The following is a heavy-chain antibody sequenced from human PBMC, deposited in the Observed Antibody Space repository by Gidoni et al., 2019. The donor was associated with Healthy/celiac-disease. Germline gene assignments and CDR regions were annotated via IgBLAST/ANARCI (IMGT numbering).Heavy chain of an antibody. CDR3: ARLGSSSYTYWFDP. Sequence: QVQLQESGPGLVKPSETLSLTCSVSGGSISSYYWSWIRQPPGKGLEWIGYIYYSGSTNYNPSLKSRVTISVDTSKNQFSLKLSSVTAADTAVYYCARLGSSSYTYWFDPWGQGTLVTVSS. V-gene: IGHV4-59*08. CDR1: GGSISSYY. D-gene: IGHD6-13*01. CDR2: IYYSGST. J-gene: IGHJ5*02.